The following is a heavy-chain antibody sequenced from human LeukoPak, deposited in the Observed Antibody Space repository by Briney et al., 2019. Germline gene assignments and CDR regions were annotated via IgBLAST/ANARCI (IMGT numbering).Heavy chain of an antibody. D-gene: IGHD3-3*01. CDR2: ISTSISTI. V-gene: IGHV3-48*01. Sequence: GGSLRLSCTASGFTFSRYAMNWVRQAPGKGLEWVSYISTSISTIYYADSVKGRFTISRDNAKNSLYLQMNSLRAEDTAVYYCARDAAWSGYYDAFDIWGQGTMVTVSS. CDR1: GFTFSRYA. J-gene: IGHJ3*02. CDR3: ARDAAWSGYYDAFDI.